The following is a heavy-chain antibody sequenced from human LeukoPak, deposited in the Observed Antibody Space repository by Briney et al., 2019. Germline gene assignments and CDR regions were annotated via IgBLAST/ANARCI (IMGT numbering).Heavy chain of an antibody. Sequence: PGRSLRLSCAASGFTFSSYGMHWVRQAPGKGLEWVAVISYDGSNKYYADSVKGRFTISRDNSKNTLYLQMNSLRAEDTAVYYCAKDQGYYGSGSPYYFDYWGQGTLVTVSS. V-gene: IGHV3-30*18. CDR2: ISYDGSNK. CDR1: GFTFSSYG. D-gene: IGHD3-10*01. J-gene: IGHJ4*02. CDR3: AKDQGYYGSGSPYYFDY.